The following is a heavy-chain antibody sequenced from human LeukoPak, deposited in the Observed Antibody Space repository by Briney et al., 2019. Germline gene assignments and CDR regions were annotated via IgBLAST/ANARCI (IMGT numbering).Heavy chain of an antibody. V-gene: IGHV3-7*01. CDR1: GFTFSSYW. D-gene: IGHD5-12*01. CDR2: IKQDGSEK. J-gene: IGHJ1*01. Sequence: PGGSLRPSCAASGFTFSSYWMSWVRQAPGKGLEWVANIKQDGSEKYYVDSVKGRFTISRDNAKNSLYLQMNSLRAEDTAVYYCARDLRPWLPLPQHWGQGTLVTVSS. CDR3: ARDLRPWLPLPQH.